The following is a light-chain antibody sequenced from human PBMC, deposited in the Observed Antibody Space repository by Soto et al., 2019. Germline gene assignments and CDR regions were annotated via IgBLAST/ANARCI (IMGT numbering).Light chain of an antibody. Sequence: DVVMTQSPLSLPVTLGQPASISCRSSQSLVSSDGNTHLSWFQQRPGQSPRRLIYKVSNRDSEVPDRFSGSGSGTDFTLEISRVEAEDVGVYYCMRATHWPWTFGQGTKVEIK. V-gene: IGKV2-30*01. CDR3: MRATHWPWT. J-gene: IGKJ1*01. CDR1: QSLVSSDGNTH. CDR2: KVS.